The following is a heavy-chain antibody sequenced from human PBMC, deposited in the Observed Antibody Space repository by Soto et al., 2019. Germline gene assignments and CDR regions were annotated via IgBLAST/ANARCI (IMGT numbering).Heavy chain of an antibody. V-gene: IGHV2-26*01. D-gene: IGHD6-19*01. Sequence: QVTLKESGPELVKPTETLTLTCTVSGFSLSNARMGVSWIRQPPGKALEWLAPIFSNDEKSYSTSLKRRLTISKDTSKSQLVLTKTNMDPVDTATYYCARIRIKQWLVRVYAGAFDIWGQGKMVTVSS. CDR1: GFSLSNARMG. J-gene: IGHJ3*02. CDR3: ARIRIKQWLVRVYAGAFDI. CDR2: IFSNDEK.